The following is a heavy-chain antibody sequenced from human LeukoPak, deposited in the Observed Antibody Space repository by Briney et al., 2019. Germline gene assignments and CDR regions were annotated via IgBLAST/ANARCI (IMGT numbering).Heavy chain of an antibody. V-gene: IGHV1-2*02. D-gene: IGHD3-3*01. Sequence: GASVKVSCKASGYTFTGYYMHWVRQAPGQGLEWMGWINPNSGGTNYAQKFQGRVTMTRDTSIITAYMELSRLRSDDTAVYYCARDIKGYYDFWSGYTTEPYYFDYWGQGTLVTVSS. CDR1: GYTFTGYY. J-gene: IGHJ4*02. CDR3: ARDIKGYYDFWSGYTTEPYYFDY. CDR2: INPNSGGT.